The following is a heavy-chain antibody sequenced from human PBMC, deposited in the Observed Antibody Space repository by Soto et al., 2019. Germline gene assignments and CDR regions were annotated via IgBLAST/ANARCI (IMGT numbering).Heavy chain of an antibody. D-gene: IGHD6-19*01. J-gene: IGHJ3*02. V-gene: IGHV3-23*01. CDR2: ISGSGGTT. CDR3: AKAANGWFSACAI. CDR1: GFTFSSYA. Sequence: EVQLLESGGGLVQPGGSLRLSCAASGFTFSSYAMSWVRQAPGKGLEWVSAISGSGGTTYYADSVKGRFTFSRDNSKNKLYLHMDSLRAEDAAVDDCAKAANGWFSACAICGQGTMVTVSS.